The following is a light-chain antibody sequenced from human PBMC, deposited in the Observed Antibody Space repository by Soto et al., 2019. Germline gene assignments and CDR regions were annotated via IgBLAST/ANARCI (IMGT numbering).Light chain of an antibody. CDR3: QQYHNWPVT. J-gene: IGKJ4*01. V-gene: IGKV3-15*01. CDR2: GAS. CDR1: QNVYNK. Sequence: EIVMTQSPATLSVSPGERVTFSCRASQNVYNKLAWYQHKPGQAPRLLISGASTGATGVPPRFSGSGSGTDFTLTVNSLQSEDIAAYYCQQYHNWPVTFGGGTKVDIK.